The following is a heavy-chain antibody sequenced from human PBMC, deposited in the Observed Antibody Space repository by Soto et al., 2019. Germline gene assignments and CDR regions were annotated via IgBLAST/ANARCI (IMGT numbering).Heavy chain of an antibody. CDR3: ARDKGDTAMVHTPLYYFDY. Sequence: GGSLRLSCAASGFTFSSYSMNWVRQAPGKGLEWVSYISSSSSTIYYADSVKGRFTISRDNAKNSLYLQMNSLRDEDTAVYYCARDKGDTAMVHTPLYYFDYWGQGTLVTVSS. V-gene: IGHV3-48*02. CDR2: ISSSSSTI. CDR1: GFTFSSYS. J-gene: IGHJ4*02. D-gene: IGHD5-18*01.